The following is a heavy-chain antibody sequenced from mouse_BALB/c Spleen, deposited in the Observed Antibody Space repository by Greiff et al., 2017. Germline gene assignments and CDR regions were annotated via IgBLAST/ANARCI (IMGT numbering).Heavy chain of an antibody. V-gene: IGHV2-9*02. CDR1: GFSLTSYG. J-gene: IGHJ4*01. Sequence: VKLQESGPGLVAPSQSLSITCTVSGFSLTSYGVHWVRQPPGKGLEWLGVIWAGGSTNYNSALMSRLTISKDNSKSQVFLKMNSLLTDDTAMYYGARASDCGSSSYRSALDYWGQGTSVTVSS. CDR2: IWAGGST. D-gene: IGHD1-1*01. CDR3: ARASDCGSSSYRSALDY.